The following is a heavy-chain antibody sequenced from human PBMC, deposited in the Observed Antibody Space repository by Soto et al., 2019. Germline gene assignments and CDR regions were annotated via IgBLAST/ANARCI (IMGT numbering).Heavy chain of an antibody. CDR1: GFSLSTSGVG. Sequence: SGPTLVNPTQTLTLTCTFSGFSLSTSGVGVGWIRQPPGKALEWLALIYWDDDKRYSPSLKSRLTITKDTSKNQVVLTMTNMDPVDTATYYCAHRRLRWFGELLFDWFDPWGQGTLVTVSS. CDR2: IYWDDDK. CDR3: AHRRLRWFGELLFDWFDP. V-gene: IGHV2-5*02. D-gene: IGHD3-10*01. J-gene: IGHJ5*02.